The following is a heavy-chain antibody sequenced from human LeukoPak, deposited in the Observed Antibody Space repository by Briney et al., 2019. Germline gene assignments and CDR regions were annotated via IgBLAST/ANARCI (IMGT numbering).Heavy chain of an antibody. D-gene: IGHD2-15*01. Sequence: GRSLRLSCAASGFTFSSYGMHWVRQAPGKGLEWVAVIWYDGSNKYYADSVKGRFTISRDNSKNTLYLQMNSLRAEDTAVYYCAKGLRYCSGGSCYDWFDPWGQGTLVTVSS. CDR2: IWYDGSNK. V-gene: IGHV3-33*06. J-gene: IGHJ5*02. CDR1: GFTFSSYG. CDR3: AKGLRYCSGGSCYDWFDP.